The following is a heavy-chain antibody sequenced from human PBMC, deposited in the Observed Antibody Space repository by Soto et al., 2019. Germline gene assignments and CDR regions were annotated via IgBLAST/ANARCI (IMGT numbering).Heavy chain of an antibody. Sequence: GGSLRLSCAASGLSFGDDAMHWVRQAPGKGLEWVAVITYDGSTKFYADSVRGRFTISRDNSKSTLYLQMASLISKDTAVYYCARDVGTQMDFWSTSGMDVWGQGTAVNVPS. CDR2: ITYDGSTK. J-gene: IGHJ6*02. V-gene: IGHV3-30-3*01. D-gene: IGHD3-3*01. CDR3: ARDVGTQMDFWSTSGMDV. CDR1: GLSFGDDA.